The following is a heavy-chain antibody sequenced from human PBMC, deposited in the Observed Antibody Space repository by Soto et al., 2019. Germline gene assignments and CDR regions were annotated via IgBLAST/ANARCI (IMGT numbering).Heavy chain of an antibody. Sequence: SETLSLTCAVSGGSFTSNNWWTLVRQPPGQGLEWIGEIYRTGSTNYKPPLKSRVTISLDKSENQFSLKVTALTAADSSVYYCASRDSGTGVDYWGQGTLVTVSS. CDR3: ASRDSGTGVDY. J-gene: IGHJ4*02. CDR2: IYRTGST. V-gene: IGHV4-4*02. D-gene: IGHD2-8*02. CDR1: GGSFTSNNW.